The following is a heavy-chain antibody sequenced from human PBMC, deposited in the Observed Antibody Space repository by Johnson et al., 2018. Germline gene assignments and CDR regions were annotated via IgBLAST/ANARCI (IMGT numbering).Heavy chain of an antibody. CDR3: SKDGGRSGGWDDAFDI. CDR2: IWYDGINK. CDR1: GFTFSSYG. J-gene: IGHJ3*02. D-gene: IGHD6-19*01. Sequence: QVQLVQSGGGVVQPGRSLRLSCAASGFTFSSYGMHWVRQAPGKGLEWVAVIWYDGINKYYADSVKGRFTISRNNSKNTLYLQMNSLRAEDTALYYCSKDGGRSGGWDDAFDIWGQGTMVTVSS. V-gene: IGHV3-33*06.